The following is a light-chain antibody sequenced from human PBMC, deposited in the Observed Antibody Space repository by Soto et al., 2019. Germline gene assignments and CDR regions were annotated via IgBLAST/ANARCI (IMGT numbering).Light chain of an antibody. CDR3: QQSENFPLT. V-gene: IGKV1-33*01. Sequence: DIHMTQSPSSLSAFVGDRVTITCRAGQTISNYVNWYQQKPGKAPKVLIYDASNLETGVPSRFSGSGSGTDFTFTISSLEPEDIATYFCQQSENFPLTFGGGTKVDIK. CDR1: QTISNY. CDR2: DAS. J-gene: IGKJ4*01.